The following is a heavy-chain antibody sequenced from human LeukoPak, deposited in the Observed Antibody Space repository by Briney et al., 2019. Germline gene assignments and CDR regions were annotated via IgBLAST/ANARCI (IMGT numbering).Heavy chain of an antibody. CDR1: GGTFCSYA. D-gene: IGHD6-13*01. Sequence: ASVKVSCKASGGTFCSYAISWVRQAPGQGLEWMGGIIPIFGTANYAQKFQGRVTITTDESTSTAYMELSSLRSEDTAVYYCARDGQQQIDYYMDVWGKGTTVTVSS. V-gene: IGHV1-69*05. J-gene: IGHJ6*03. CDR2: IIPIFGTA. CDR3: ARDGQQQIDYYMDV.